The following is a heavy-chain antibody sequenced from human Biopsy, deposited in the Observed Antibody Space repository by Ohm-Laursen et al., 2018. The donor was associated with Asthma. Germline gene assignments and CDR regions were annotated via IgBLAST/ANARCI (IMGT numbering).Heavy chain of an antibody. CDR2: TSYDGANN. J-gene: IGHJ6*02. Sequence: SLRLSCSAFGFSFHNYPMHWVRQAPGKGLEWVALTSYDGANNYYADSVKGRFTISRDNSENTVSLQMNSLTTADTAVYYCAKERYYDFWSGYYGMDVWGQGTTVTVSS. V-gene: IGHV3-30-3*01. CDR1: GFSFHNYP. CDR3: AKERYYDFWSGYYGMDV. D-gene: IGHD3-3*01.